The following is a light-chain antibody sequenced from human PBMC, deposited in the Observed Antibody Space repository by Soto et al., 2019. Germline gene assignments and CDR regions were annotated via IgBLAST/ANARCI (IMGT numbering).Light chain of an antibody. J-gene: IGKJ4*01. Sequence: DIQLTQSRSFLSSSVGYRFTTTCLAIQGISNYLAWYQQKPGKAPNLLIYATSPLQNGVPSRFSGSGSGTEFTPTISSLQPEDFATYYCQQYRTYPLTFGGGTKVDIK. CDR1: QGISNY. CDR2: ATS. CDR3: QQYRTYPLT. V-gene: IGKV1-9*01.